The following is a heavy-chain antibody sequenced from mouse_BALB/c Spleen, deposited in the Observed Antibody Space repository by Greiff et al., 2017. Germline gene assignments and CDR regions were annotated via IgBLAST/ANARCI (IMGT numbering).Heavy chain of an antibody. CDR1: GYSFTGYF. V-gene: IGHV1-20*02. D-gene: IGHD2-4*01. CDR2: INPYNGDT. J-gene: IGHJ1*01. CDR3: ARGEGLRRYFDV. Sequence: VQLKQSGPELVKPGASVKISCKASGYSFTGYFMNWVMQSHGKSLEWIGRINPYNGDTFYNQKFKGKATLTVDKSSSTAHMELRSLASEDSAVYYCARGEGLRRYFDVWGAGTTVTVSS.